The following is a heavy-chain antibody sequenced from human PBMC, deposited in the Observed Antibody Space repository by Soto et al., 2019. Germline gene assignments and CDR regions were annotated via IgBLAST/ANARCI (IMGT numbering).Heavy chain of an antibody. CDR2: ISAYNGNT. CDR1: GYTFTSYG. D-gene: IGHD2-15*01. Sequence: ASVKVSCKASGYTFTSYGISWVRQAPGQGLEWMGWISAYNGNTNYAQKLQGRVTMTTDTSTSTAYMELRSLRSDDTAVYYCARDPRYCSGGSCYSGPEYFQHWGQGTLDTVSS. V-gene: IGHV1-18*01. J-gene: IGHJ1*01. CDR3: ARDPRYCSGGSCYSGPEYFQH.